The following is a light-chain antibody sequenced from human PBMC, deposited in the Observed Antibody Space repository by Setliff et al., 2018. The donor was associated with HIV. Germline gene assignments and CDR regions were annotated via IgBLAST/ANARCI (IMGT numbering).Light chain of an antibody. CDR1: SSDIGRYNL. V-gene: IGLV2-23*01. Sequence: QSALPQPASVSGSPGQSITISYTGTSSDIGRYNLVSWYQQYPGKAPKLMIYQATKRPSGVSNRFSGSKSGNTASLTISGLQAEDEADYYCCSNTGSNTYVFGSGTKVTVL. CDR3: CSNTGSNTYV. CDR2: QAT. J-gene: IGLJ1*01.